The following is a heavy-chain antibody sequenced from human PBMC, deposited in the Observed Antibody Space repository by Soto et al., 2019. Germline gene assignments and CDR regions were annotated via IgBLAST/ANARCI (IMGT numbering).Heavy chain of an antibody. CDR3: ARGGGNYYATDY. Sequence: GGSLRLSCAASGFNFNSYSINWVRQAPGKGLEWVSSITSSSTYVFYADSVKGRFTISRDNAKDSLFLQMNSLRAEDTALYYCARGGGNYYATDYWGQGTLVTVSS. CDR2: ITSSSTYV. D-gene: IGHD1-26*01. V-gene: IGHV3-21*01. J-gene: IGHJ4*02. CDR1: GFNFNSYS.